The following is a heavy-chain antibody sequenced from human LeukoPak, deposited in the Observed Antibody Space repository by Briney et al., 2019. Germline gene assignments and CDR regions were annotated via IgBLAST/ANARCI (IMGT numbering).Heavy chain of an antibody. CDR3: AKHGGNRITMIVVVYYFDY. V-gene: IGHV3-30-3*02. CDR1: GFTFSSYA. CDR2: ISYDGSNK. J-gene: IGHJ4*02. Sequence: GGSLRLSCAASGFTFSSYAMHWVRQAPGKGLEWVAVISYDGSNKYYADSVKGRFTISRDNSKNTLYLQMNSLRAEDTAVYYCAKHGGNRITMIVVVYYFDYWGQGTLVTVSS. D-gene: IGHD3-22*01.